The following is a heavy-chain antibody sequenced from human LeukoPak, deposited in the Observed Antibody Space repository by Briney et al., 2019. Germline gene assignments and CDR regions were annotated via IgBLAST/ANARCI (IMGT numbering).Heavy chain of an antibody. CDR2: ISSNGGST. Sequence: GGSLRLSCSASGFTFSSYAMHWVRQAPGKGPEYVSAISSNGGSTYYADSVKGRFTISRDNSKNTLYLQMSSLRAEDTAVYYCVNTRYSSGWPFDYWGQGTLVTVSS. CDR3: VNTRYSSGWPFDY. CDR1: GFTFSSYA. J-gene: IGHJ4*02. D-gene: IGHD6-19*01. V-gene: IGHV3-64D*09.